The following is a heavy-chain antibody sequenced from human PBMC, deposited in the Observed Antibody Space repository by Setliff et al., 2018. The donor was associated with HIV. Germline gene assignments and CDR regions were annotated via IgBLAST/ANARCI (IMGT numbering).Heavy chain of an antibody. CDR2: IGGSGFGT. CDR1: GFTFTSYW. J-gene: IGHJ6*03. CDR3: AKRRVCNTSCYIVDYMDI. V-gene: IGHV3-23*01. Sequence: GGSLRLSCAASGFTFTSYWMIWVRQAPGKGLEWVSAIGGSGFGTYYADSVKGRFTISRDNSKNTLYLQMNSLRAEDTAIYYCAKRRVCNTSCYIVDYMDIWGKGTTVTVSS. D-gene: IGHD2-21*01.